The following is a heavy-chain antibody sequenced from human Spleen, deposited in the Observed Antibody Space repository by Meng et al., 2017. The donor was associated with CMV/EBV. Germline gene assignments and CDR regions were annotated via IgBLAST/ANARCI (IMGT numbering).Heavy chain of an antibody. J-gene: IGHJ6*02. V-gene: IGHV1-2*02. CDR1: GYTFTDYY. D-gene: IGHD1-26*01. CDR2: INPNSGGT. CDR3: ARTQTPAHSGSYRYYYYYAMDV. Sequence: ASVKVSCKASGYTFTDYYMHWVRQAPGQGLEWMGWINPNSGGTNYAQKFQGRVTMTRDTSINTAYMELSKLRSDDTAVYYCARTQTPAHSGSYRYYYYYAMDVWGQGTTVTVSS.